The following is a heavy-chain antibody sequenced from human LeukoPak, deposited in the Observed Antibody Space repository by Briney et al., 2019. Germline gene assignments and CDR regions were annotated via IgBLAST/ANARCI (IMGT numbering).Heavy chain of an antibody. CDR3: AKSGTYYYDSSGYYYFDY. CDR2: ISWDGGST. Sequence: GGSLRLSCAASGFTFDDYTMHWVRQAPGKGLEWVSLISWDGGSTYYAGSVKGRFTISRDNSKNSLYLQMNSLRTEDTALYYCAKSGTYYYDSSGYYYFDYWGQGTLVTVSS. V-gene: IGHV3-43*01. D-gene: IGHD3-22*01. J-gene: IGHJ4*02. CDR1: GFTFDDYT.